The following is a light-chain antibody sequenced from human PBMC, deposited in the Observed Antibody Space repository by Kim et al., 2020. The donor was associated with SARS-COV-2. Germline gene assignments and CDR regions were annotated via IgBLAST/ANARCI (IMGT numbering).Light chain of an antibody. CDR2: RAS. J-gene: IGKJ2*01. V-gene: IGKV1-5*03. Sequence: SASLGDTVTITCRASETISLWVAWYQQKPGKAPKILIYRASNLESGVPSRFTGSGSGTEFTLTINSLQPDDFATYYCQQYRSYSFTFGQGTKLEI. CDR1: ETISLW. CDR3: QQYRSYSFT.